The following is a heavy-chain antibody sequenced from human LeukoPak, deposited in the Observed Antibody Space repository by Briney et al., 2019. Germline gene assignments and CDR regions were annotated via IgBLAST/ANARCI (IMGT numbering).Heavy chain of an antibody. D-gene: IGHD6-19*01. Sequence: GASVKVSCKASGGTFSSYAISWVRQAPGQGLERMGGIIPIFGTANYAQKFQGRVTITTDESTSTAYMELSSLRSEDTAVYYCARGLEPGIAVAGASGYFDYWGQGTLVTVSS. CDR2: IIPIFGTA. CDR1: GGTFSSYA. V-gene: IGHV1-69*05. CDR3: ARGLEPGIAVAGASGYFDY. J-gene: IGHJ4*02.